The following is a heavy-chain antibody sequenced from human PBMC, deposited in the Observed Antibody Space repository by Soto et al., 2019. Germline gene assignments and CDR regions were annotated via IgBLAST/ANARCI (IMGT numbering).Heavy chain of an antibody. D-gene: IGHD2-2*02. Sequence: GASVKVSCKASGYTFSGHYIHWLRQAPGQGLEWMGWINPNSGGTNYAQKFQGRVTVTRDTPTSTAYMELSRLTSDDTAVYYCARSLTEGYCTITGCYTRPLYGMDVWGQGTTVTVSS. CDR1: GYTFSGHY. J-gene: IGHJ6*02. V-gene: IGHV1-2*02. CDR2: INPNSGGT. CDR3: ARSLTEGYCTITGCYTRPLYGMDV.